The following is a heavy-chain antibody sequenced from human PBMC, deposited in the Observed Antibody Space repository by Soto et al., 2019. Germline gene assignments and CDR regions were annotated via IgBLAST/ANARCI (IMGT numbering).Heavy chain of an antibody. D-gene: IGHD5-18*01. CDR1: GYSVSSGSYY. CDR2: IYYSGNT. CDR3: ARGGGVTATFDY. Sequence: NPSETLSLACPVSGYSVSSGSYYWSWIRQPPGKGLQWISYIYYSGNTNDNPSLKSRVTISVDTSKNQFSLKLSSVTTADTAVYYCARGGGVTATFDYWGQGTLVTVSS. J-gene: IGHJ4*02. V-gene: IGHV4-61*01.